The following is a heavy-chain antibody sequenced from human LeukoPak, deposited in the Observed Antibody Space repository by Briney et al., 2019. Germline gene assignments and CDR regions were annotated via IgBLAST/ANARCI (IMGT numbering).Heavy chain of an antibody. CDR2: MNANSGDT. CDR3: AKEQTYYYGSGSHNWFDP. V-gene: IGHV1-8*01. Sequence: ASVKVSCKASGYTFTSNDINWVRQATGQGLEWMGWMNANSGDTGYAQNFQGRVTMARDTSISTAYLELSSLRAEDTAVYTCAKEQTYYYGSGSHNWFDPWGQGTLVTVSS. D-gene: IGHD3-10*01. CDR1: GYTFTSND. J-gene: IGHJ5*02.